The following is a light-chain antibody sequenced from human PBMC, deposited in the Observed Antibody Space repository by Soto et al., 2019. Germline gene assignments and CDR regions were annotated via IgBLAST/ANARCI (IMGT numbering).Light chain of an antibody. V-gene: IGKV1-39*01. CDR2: TAS. CDR1: QTISNY. J-gene: IGKJ4*01. CDR3: QQSYRTPLT. Sequence: DLQMTQSPSSLSASVGDRVTITCRASQTISNYLNWYQQKPGKAPKVLIYTASTLQSGVPSRFSGSGSGTEFTLTISSLQPEDFAIYHCQQSYRTPLTFGGGTKVEIK.